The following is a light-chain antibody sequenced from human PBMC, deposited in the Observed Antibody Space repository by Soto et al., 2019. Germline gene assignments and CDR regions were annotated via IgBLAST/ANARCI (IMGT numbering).Light chain of an antibody. J-gene: IGKJ4*02. CDR2: DAS. CDR3: QHYNSYPRA. CDR1: QTVSNS. V-gene: IGKV1-5*01. Sequence: IEMTQAQSSVSVSVGERGNITCWASQTVSNSLACYQQKPGQAPRLLIYDASTLASGVPARFGGSGSGTDCTLTISILEPDHFASYYCQHYNSYPRAFGAGTKVDI.